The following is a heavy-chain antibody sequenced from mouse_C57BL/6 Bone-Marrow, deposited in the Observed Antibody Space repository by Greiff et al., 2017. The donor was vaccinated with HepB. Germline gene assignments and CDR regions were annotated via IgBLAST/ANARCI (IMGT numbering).Heavy chain of an antibody. CDR3: ARSLYDAMDY. J-gene: IGHJ4*01. D-gene: IGHD2-12*01. V-gene: IGHV1-55*01. Sequence: QVLLQQPGAELVKPGASVKMSCKASGYTFTSYWITWVKQRPGQGLEWIGDIYPGSGSTNYNEKFKSKATLTVATSSSTAYMPLSSLTSEDSAVYYCARSLYDAMDYWGQGTSVTVSS. CDR2: IYPGSGST. CDR1: GYTFTSYW.